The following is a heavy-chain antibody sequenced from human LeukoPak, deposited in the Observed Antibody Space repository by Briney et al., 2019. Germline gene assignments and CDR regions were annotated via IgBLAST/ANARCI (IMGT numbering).Heavy chain of an antibody. Sequence: SVKVSCKASGGTFSSYAISWVRQAPGQGLEWMGGIIPIFGTANYAQKFQGRVTITADESTSTAYMELSRLRSDDTAVYYCARAGYYYDSSGYSTPFDYWGQGTLVTVSS. CDR3: ARAGYYYDSSGYSTPFDY. V-gene: IGHV1-69*13. CDR2: IIPIFGTA. D-gene: IGHD3-22*01. J-gene: IGHJ4*02. CDR1: GGTFSSYA.